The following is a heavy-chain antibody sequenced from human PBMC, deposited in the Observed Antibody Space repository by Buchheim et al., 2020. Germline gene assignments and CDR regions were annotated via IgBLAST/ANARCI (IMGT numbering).Heavy chain of an antibody. Sequence: EVQLVESGGGLVQPGGSLRLSCAASGFNFRYYWMHWVRQTPGKGLVWVSRISSDGSVRTYAASVRGRFTISRDDAKNTLYLQMNGLGGDDTAVYYCVKDMVGSDDYWGQGTL. D-gene: IGHD3-10*01. J-gene: IGHJ4*02. V-gene: IGHV3-74*03. CDR2: ISSDGSVR. CDR1: GFNFRYYW. CDR3: VKDMVGSDDY.